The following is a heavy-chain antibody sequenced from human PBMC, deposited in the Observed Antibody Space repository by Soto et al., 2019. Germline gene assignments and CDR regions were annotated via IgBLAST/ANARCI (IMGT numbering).Heavy chain of an antibody. J-gene: IGHJ4*02. CDR1: GYTFTNYH. CDR2: IKPNGGGT. D-gene: IGHD6-19*01. V-gene: IGHV1-46*01. CDR3: ALPKNTLGWYNF. Sequence: QVQVVQSGAEVKKPGASVKVSCKTSGYTFTNYHVHWVRQAPGQGREWMGAIKPNGGGTTYAQHLQGRDTMTSASSTSTVYMEMGSLRSDDSAVYYCALPKNTLGWYNFWGQGTLVTVS.